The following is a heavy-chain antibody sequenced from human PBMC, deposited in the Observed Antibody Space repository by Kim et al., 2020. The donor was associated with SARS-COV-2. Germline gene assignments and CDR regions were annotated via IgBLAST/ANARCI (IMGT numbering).Heavy chain of an antibody. CDR3: ASNVLLWCGEADY. D-gene: IGHD3-10*01. Sequence: TYAQGFTGRFVFSLDTSVSTAYLQISSLKAEDTAVYYCASNVLLWCGEADYWGQGTLVTVSS. J-gene: IGHJ4*02. V-gene: IGHV7-4-1*02.